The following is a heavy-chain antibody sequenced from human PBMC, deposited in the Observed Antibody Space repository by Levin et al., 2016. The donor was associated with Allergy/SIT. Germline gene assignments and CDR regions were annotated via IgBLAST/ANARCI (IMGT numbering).Heavy chain of an antibody. CDR2: ISSEGNKK. J-gene: IGHJ4*02. V-gene: IGHV3-30*18. CDR1: GLSFRDHG. Sequence: GGSLRLSCAASGLSFRDHGMHWVRQAPGKGLEWVAGISSEGNKKYYGDSTKGRFTISRDNSNDTLFLQMNGLGAEDTAVYYCAKEKRALRYFANYYFDSWGQGTLVIVSS. D-gene: IGHD3-9*01. CDR3: AKEKRALRYFANYYFDS.